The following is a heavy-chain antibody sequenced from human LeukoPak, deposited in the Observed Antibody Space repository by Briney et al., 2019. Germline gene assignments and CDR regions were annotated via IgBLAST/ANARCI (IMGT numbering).Heavy chain of an antibody. CDR3: AQATAFDI. V-gene: IGHV3-7*01. Sequence: PGGSLRLSCAASGFALSSYWMSWVRQAPGKGLEWVANIKQDGSEKYYVDSVRGRFTISRDNAKNSLDLQMNSLRAEDTAVYYCAQATAFDIWGQGTMVTVSS. J-gene: IGHJ3*02. CDR2: IKQDGSEK. CDR1: GFALSSYW.